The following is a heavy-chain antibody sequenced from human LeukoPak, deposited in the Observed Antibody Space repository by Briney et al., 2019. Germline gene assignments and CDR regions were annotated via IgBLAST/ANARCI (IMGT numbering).Heavy chain of an antibody. V-gene: IGHV1-18*01. CDR2: VRADNGKT. J-gene: IGHJ4*02. CDR1: GYEFKNYG. Sequence: ASVKVTCKTSGYEFKNYGISWVRQAPGQGLEWMGWVRADNGKTDYTQKFQDRVTMTADTSTNTAYMELRSLRSDDTAVYYCARDRSNSDFWGQGTLVTVS. D-gene: IGHD4-11*01. CDR3: ARDRSNSDF.